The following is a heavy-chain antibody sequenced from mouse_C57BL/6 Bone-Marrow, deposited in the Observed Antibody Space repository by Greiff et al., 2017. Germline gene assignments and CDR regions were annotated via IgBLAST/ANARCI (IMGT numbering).Heavy chain of an antibody. Sequence: VQLKESGAELARPGASVKMSCKASGYTFTSYTMHWVKQRPGQGLEWIGYINPSSGYTKYNQKFKDKATLTADKSSSTAYMQLSSLTSEDSAVYYCARGGLLFDDWGQGTTLTVSS. D-gene: IGHD3-1*01. CDR2: INPSSGYT. J-gene: IGHJ2*01. CDR1: GYTFTSYT. V-gene: IGHV1-4*01. CDR3: ARGGLLFDD.